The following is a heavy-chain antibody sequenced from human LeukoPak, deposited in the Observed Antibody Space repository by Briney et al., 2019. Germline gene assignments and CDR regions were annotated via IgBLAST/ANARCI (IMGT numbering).Heavy chain of an antibody. D-gene: IGHD5-12*01. CDR3: AKEGPRYSGYAVWCYMDV. CDR2: ISYDGSNK. Sequence: GGSLRLSCAASGFTFSSYGMYWVRQAPGKGLEWVAVISYDGSNKYYADSVKGRFTISRDNSKNTLYLQMNSLRAEDTAVYYCAKEGPRYSGYAVWCYMDVWGKGTTVTVSS. CDR1: GFTFSSYG. V-gene: IGHV3-30*18. J-gene: IGHJ6*03.